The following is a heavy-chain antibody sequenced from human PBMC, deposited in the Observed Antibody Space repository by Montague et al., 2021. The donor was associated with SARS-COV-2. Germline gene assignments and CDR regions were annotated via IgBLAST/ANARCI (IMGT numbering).Heavy chain of an antibody. CDR1: GGSISSSNYY. D-gene: IGHD3-10*01. J-gene: IGHJ6*02. CDR3: ARDDIVLQGVTKGMDV. V-gene: IGHV4-39*07. Sequence: SETLSLTCTVSGGSISSSNYYWGWIRQPPGKGLEWIGNMYYSGSTYYNPSLKSRVTISIDTSKNQFSLKLSSVTAADTVVYYCARDDIVLQGVTKGMDVWGQGTTVTVSS. CDR2: MYYSGST.